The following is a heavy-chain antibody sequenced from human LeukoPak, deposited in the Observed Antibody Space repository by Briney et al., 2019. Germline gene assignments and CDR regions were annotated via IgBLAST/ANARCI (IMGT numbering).Heavy chain of an antibody. CDR1: VGSISSFY. J-gene: IGHJ4*02. Sequence: PLETLSLTSTVSVGSISSFYWSWLRQPPGKGREGIGYTYYSGSTNYNPSLKSRVNISVDTSKSQFSLKLSSVTAADTAGYYCARGWGDIVVVPAAMEFDYWGQGTLVSVSS. CDR2: TYYSGST. V-gene: IGHV4-59*08. CDR3: ARGWGDIVVVPAAMEFDY. D-gene: IGHD2-2*01.